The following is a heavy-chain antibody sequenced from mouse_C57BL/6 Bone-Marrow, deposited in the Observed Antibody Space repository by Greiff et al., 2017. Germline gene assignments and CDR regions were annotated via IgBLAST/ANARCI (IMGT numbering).Heavy chain of an antibody. V-gene: IGHV1-59*01. J-gene: IGHJ2*01. CDR1: GYTFTSYW. CDR3: ARSLSYFDY. Sequence: QVQLQQPGAELVRPGTSVKLSCKASGYTFTSYWMHWVKQRPGQGLEWIGVIDPSDSYTNYNQKFKGKATLTVDTSSSTAYMQLSSLTSEDSAVYDCARSLSYFDYWGQGTTLTVSS. CDR2: IDPSDSYT. D-gene: IGHD6-1*01.